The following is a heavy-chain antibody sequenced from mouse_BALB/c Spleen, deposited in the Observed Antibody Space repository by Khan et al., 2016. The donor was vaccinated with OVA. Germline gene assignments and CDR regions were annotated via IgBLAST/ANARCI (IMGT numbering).Heavy chain of an antibody. Sequence: QVQLKESGPGLVAPPQSLSITCTVSGFSLTNYGVHWLRQPPGKGLEWLGVIWAGGSTNYNSALMSRLSISKDNSKGQVFLKMNSLQTEDTAMYYSATHYGDGPNWGQGTLVTVSA. CDR2: IWAGGST. CDR1: GFSLTNYG. J-gene: IGHJ3*01. CDR3: ATHYGDGPN. D-gene: IGHD2-13*01. V-gene: IGHV2-9*02.